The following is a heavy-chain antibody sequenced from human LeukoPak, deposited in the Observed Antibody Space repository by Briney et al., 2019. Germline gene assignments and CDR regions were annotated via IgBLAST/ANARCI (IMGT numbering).Heavy chain of an antibody. CDR1: GGSISSYY. CDR3: ARDLAERLLGAFDI. J-gene: IGHJ3*02. Sequence: SETLSLTCTVSGGSISSYYWNWIRQPPGKGLEWIGFIYYSGTTNYNPSLKSRVTISVDTSKNQFSLKLSSVTAADTAVYYCARDLAERLLGAFDIWGQGTMVTVSS. V-gene: IGHV4-59*01. D-gene: IGHD3-22*01. CDR2: IYYSGTT.